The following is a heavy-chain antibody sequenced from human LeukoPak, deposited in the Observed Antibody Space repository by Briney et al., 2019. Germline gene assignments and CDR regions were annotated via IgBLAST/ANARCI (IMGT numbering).Heavy chain of an antibody. V-gene: IGHV3-9*01. CDR1: GFTFDDYA. CDR3: AKDTAYRIAAAGSFDY. D-gene: IGHD6-13*01. J-gene: IGHJ4*02. CDR2: ISWNSGSI. Sequence: GGSLRLSCAASGFTFDDYAMHWVRQAPGKGLEWVSGISWNSGSIGYADSVKGRFTISRDNAKNSLYLQMNSLRAEDTALYYCAKDTAYRIAAAGSFDYWGQGTLVTVSS.